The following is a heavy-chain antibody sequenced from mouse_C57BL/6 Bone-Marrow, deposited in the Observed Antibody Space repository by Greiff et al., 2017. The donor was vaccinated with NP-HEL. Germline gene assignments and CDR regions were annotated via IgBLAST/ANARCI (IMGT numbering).Heavy chain of an antibody. CDR2: ISNGGGST. Sequence: EVQRVESGGGLVQPGGSLKLSCAASGFTFSDYYMYWVRQTPEKRLEWVAYISNGGGSTYYPDTVKGRFTISRDNAKNTLYLQMSRLKSEDTAMYYCARQMDYYYGSSYAMDYWGQGTSVTVSS. V-gene: IGHV5-12*01. CDR3: ARQMDYYYGSSYAMDY. CDR1: GFTFSDYY. J-gene: IGHJ4*01. D-gene: IGHD1-1*01.